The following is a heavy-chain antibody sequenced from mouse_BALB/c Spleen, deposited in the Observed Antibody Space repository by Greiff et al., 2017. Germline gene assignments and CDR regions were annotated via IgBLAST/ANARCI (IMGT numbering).Heavy chain of an antibody. D-gene: IGHD1-1*01. CDR2: INPYNDGT. V-gene: IGHV1-14*01. CDR1: GYTFTSYV. J-gene: IGHJ2*01. CDR3: ARGSTLYYFDY. Sequence: VQLKESGPELVKPGASVKMSCKASGYTFTSYVMHWVKQKPGQGLEWIGYINPYNDGTKYNEKFKGKATLTSDKSSSTAYMELSSLTSEDSAVYYCARGSTLYYFDYWGQGTTLTVSS.